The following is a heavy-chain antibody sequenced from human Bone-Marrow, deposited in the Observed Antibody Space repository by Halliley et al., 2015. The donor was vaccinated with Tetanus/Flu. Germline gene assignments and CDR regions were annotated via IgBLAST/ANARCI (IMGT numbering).Heavy chain of an antibody. J-gene: IGHJ4*02. CDR3: ARATFRDGDFDY. Sequence: TLSLTCVVSNYSISSGNHWGWIRQPPGKTLEWIGYVYRSGTTNYNPSLKSRVTISVDTSNNQFSLNLRSVTAADTAVYYCARATFRDGDFDYWGQGTLVTVSS. CDR1: NYSISSGNH. D-gene: IGHD3-10*01. V-gene: IGHV4-38-2*01. CDR2: VYRSGTT.